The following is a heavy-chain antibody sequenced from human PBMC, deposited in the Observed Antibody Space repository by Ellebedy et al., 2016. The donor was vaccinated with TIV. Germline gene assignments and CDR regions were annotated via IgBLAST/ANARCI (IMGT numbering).Heavy chain of an antibody. D-gene: IGHD3-16*01. CDR2: IYFSGSA. V-gene: IGHV4-39*01. CDR3: TKALGDTRYFDL. J-gene: IGHJ2*01. CDR1: GGSISNSDYY. Sequence: MPSETLSLTCTVSGGSISNSDYYWNWIRQPPGKGLEWIGSIYFSGSAYYNPSLKSRVTLSADTSKNQFSLNLRTVTAADTAVYYCTKALGDTRYFDLWGRGTLVTVSS.